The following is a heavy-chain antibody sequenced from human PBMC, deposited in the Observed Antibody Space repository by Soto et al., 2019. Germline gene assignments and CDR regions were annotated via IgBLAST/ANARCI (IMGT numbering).Heavy chain of an antibody. J-gene: IGHJ4*02. CDR3: ARDLGYSYGPGYY. CDR1: GFTFSSYG. D-gene: IGHD5-18*01. V-gene: IGHV3-33*01. CDR2: IWYDGSNK. Sequence: GGSLRLSCAASGFTFSSYGMHRVRQAPGKGLEWVAVIWYDGSNKYYADSVKGRFTISRDNSKNTLYLQMNSLRAEDTAVYYCARDLGYSYGPGYYWGQGTLVTVSS.